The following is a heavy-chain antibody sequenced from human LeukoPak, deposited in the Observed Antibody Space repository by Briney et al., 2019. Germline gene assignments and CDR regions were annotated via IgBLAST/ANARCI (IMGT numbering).Heavy chain of an antibody. J-gene: IGHJ4*02. CDR3: ARDDRRIAAAGTVYFDY. CDR2: ISSSSSYI. Sequence: GGSLRLSCAASGFTFSSYSMNWVRQAPGKGLEWVSSISSSSSYIYYADSVKGRFTISRDNAKNSLYLQMNSLRAEDTAVYYCARDDRRIAAAGTVYFDYWGQGTLVTVSS. D-gene: IGHD6-13*01. V-gene: IGHV3-21*01. CDR1: GFTFSSYS.